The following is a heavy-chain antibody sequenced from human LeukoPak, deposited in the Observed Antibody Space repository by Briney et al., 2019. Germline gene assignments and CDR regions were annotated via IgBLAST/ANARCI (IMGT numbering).Heavy chain of an antibody. D-gene: IGHD3-3*01. CDR2: IHRGGST. CDR3: ARGLASGYPPVPFDS. J-gene: IGHJ4*02. CDR1: GYSISSGFY. V-gene: IGHV4-38-2*02. Sequence: SETLSLTCTVSGYSISSGFYWGWIRQPPGKGLEWIATIHRGGSTDYNPSLKSRVIISADTSKVQFSLTLSSVTAADTAVYYCARGLASGYPPVPFDSWGQGTLVTVSS.